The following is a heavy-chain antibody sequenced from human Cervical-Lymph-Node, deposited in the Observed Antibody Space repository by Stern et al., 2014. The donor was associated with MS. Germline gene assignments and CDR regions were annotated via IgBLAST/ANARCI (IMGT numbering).Heavy chain of an antibody. V-gene: IGHV2-70*11. CDR1: GFSLTTNGMC. CDR3: ARIHGAGIGWAIFDY. CDR2: IDWDDDK. J-gene: IGHJ4*02. Sequence: ESGPALVRPPQTLTLTCTFSGFSLTTNGMCVNWIRQPPGKALEWLARIDWDDDKYYSTSLKTRLTISKDTSKNQVVLTMTNMDPVDTATYFCARIHGAGIGWAIFDYWGQGALVTVSS. D-gene: IGHD6-19*01.